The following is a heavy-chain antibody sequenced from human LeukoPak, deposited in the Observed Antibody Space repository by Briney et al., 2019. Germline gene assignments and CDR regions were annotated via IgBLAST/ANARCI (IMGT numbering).Heavy chain of an antibody. CDR1: GYSISSGYY. V-gene: IGHV4-38-2*02. D-gene: IGHD3-22*01. CDR3: TRPYYYDSSGSPDY. CDR2: IYHSGST. Sequence: SETLSLTCTVSGYSISSGYYWGWIRQPPGKGLEWIGNIYHSGSTYYNPSLKSRVTISVDTSKNQFSLKLSSVTAGDTAVYYCTRPYYYDSSGSPDYWGQGNLVTVSS. J-gene: IGHJ4*02.